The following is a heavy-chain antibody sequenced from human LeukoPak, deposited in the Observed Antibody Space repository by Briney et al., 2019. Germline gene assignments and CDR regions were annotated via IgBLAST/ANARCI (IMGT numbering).Heavy chain of an antibody. D-gene: IGHD6-19*01. Sequence: GGSLRLSCAASGFTFSSYWMNWVRQAPGKGLEWVANIKQDGSEKYYVDSVKGRFTISRDNAKNSLYLQMNSLRAEDTAVYYCASFEASGRYNFDYWGQGTLVTVSS. CDR3: ASFEASGRYNFDY. CDR2: IKQDGSEK. J-gene: IGHJ4*02. CDR1: GFTFSSYW. V-gene: IGHV3-7*01.